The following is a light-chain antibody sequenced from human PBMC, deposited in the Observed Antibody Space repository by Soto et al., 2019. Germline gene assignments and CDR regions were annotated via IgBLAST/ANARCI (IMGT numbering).Light chain of an antibody. CDR3: AAWDDSLSGWV. CDR1: SSNIGGNY. J-gene: IGLJ3*02. CDR2: RNN. Sequence: QTVVTQPPSASGTPGQRVTISCSGSSSNIGGNYVYWYQQLPETAPKLLINRNNQRPSGVPDRFSGSKSGTSASLAISGLRSEDEAEYYCAAWDDSLSGWVFGGGTKLTVL. V-gene: IGLV1-47*01.